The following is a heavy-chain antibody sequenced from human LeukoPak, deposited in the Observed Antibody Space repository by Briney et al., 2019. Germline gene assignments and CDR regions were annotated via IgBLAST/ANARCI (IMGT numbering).Heavy chain of an antibody. CDR3: AREARSSTRSFDY. D-gene: IGHD2-2*01. V-gene: IGHV3-11*06. CDR1: GFTFSDYY. CDR2: ISSSSSYT. J-gene: IGHJ4*02. Sequence: GGSLRLSCAASGFTFSDYYMSWIRQAPGKGLEWVSYISSSSSYTNYADSVKGRFTISRDNAKKSLYLQMNSLRVEDTAVYYCAREARSSTRSFDYWGQGTLVTVSS.